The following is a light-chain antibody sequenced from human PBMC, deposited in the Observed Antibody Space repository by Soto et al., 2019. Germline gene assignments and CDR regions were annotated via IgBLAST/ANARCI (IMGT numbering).Light chain of an antibody. CDR2: AAS. CDR1: QSISSY. CDR3: QQSYSSIT. V-gene: IGKV1-39*01. J-gene: IGKJ5*01. Sequence: IRITQSPASLSASVGYRVTITCRASQSISSYLNWYQQKPGKAPKLLIYAASSLQSGVPSRFSGSGSGTDFTLTISSLQPEDFATYYCQQSYSSITFAQGTRREIK.